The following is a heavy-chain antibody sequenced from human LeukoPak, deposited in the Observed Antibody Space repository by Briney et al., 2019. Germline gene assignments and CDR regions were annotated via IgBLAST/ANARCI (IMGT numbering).Heavy chain of an antibody. CDR3: ARDGYVDL. J-gene: IGHJ2*01. Sequence: ASVKVSCKASGYTFTSYGLAWVRQAPGQGLEWIGWISPYNGNADYAQDLQGRVTMTTDTSTSTAYMELRSLGSDDTGVYYCARDGYVDLWGRGTLVTVSS. D-gene: IGHD6-13*01. CDR1: GYTFTSYG. V-gene: IGHV1-18*01. CDR2: ISPYNGNA.